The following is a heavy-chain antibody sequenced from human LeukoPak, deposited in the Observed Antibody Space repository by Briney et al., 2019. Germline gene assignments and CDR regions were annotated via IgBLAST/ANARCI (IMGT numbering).Heavy chain of an antibody. V-gene: IGHV3-30-3*01. CDR3: ARGPPRPGYCSSTSCRVGYYFDY. CDR1: GFTFSSYA. D-gene: IGHD2-2*01. J-gene: IGHJ4*02. Sequence: GRSLRLSCAASGFTFSSYAMHWVRQAPGKGLEWVAVISYDGSNKYYADSVKGRFTISRDNSKNTLYLQMNSLRAEDTAVYYCARGPPRPGYCSSTSCRVGYYFDYWGQGTLVTVSS. CDR2: ISYDGSNK.